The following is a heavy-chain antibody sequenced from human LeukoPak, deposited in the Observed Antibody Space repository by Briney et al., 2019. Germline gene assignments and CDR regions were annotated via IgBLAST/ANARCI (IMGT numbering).Heavy chain of an antibody. V-gene: IGHV3-53*01. CDR3: ARWRTRYCSSTSCYTNWFDP. J-gene: IGHJ5*02. Sequence: GGSLRLSCAASGFTVSSNYMSWVRQAPGKGLEWVSVIYSGGSTYYADSVKGRFTISRDNAKNSLYLQMNSLRAENTAVYYCARWRTRYCSSTSCYTNWFDPWGQGTLVTVSS. CDR1: GFTVSSNY. CDR2: IYSGGST. D-gene: IGHD2-2*01.